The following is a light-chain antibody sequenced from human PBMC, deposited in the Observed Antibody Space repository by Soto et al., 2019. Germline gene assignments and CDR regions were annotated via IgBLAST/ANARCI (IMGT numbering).Light chain of an antibody. CDR3: HQRRNWPMFT. J-gene: IGKJ2*01. CDR2: DAF. V-gene: IGKV3-11*01. CDR1: QSLGSH. Sequence: EIVLTQSPATLSLSPGERASLSCRASQSLGSHVAWYQQKPGQSPRLLIYDAFKRAPGIPARFSGSGSGADFTLTISSLEPEDFAIYYCHQRRNWPMFTFGQGTKLEIK.